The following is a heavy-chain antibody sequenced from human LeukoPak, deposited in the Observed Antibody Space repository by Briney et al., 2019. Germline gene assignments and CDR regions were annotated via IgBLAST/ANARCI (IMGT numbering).Heavy chain of an antibody. Sequence: SVKVSCKASGGTFSIYAISWVRQAPGQGLEWMGRIIPILGIANYAQKFQGRVTITADKSTSTAYMELSSLRSEDTAVYYCARVPYYYDSSGYVFDYWGQGTLVTVSS. V-gene: IGHV1-69*04. CDR2: IIPILGIA. CDR1: GGTFSIYA. CDR3: ARVPYYYDSSGYVFDY. J-gene: IGHJ4*02. D-gene: IGHD3-22*01.